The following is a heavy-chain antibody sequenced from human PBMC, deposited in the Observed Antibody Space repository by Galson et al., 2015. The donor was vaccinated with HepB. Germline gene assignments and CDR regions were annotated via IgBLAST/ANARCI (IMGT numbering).Heavy chain of an antibody. Sequence: SVKVSCKASGYTFSDYYIHWVRQAPGQGLQWMGRINPKNGGTNYAQKFQGRVTMTGDTSITTAYMEMGSLRSEDTAVYYCARGRPFWSGYYTDDSYYYMDFWGRGTTVTVSS. CDR1: GYTFSDYY. CDR3: ARGRPFWSGYYTDDSYYYMDF. J-gene: IGHJ6*03. CDR2: INPKNGGT. V-gene: IGHV1-2*06. D-gene: IGHD3-3*01.